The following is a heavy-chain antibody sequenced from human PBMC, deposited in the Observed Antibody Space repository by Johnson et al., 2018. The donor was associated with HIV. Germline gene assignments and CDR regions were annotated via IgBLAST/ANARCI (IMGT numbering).Heavy chain of an antibody. J-gene: IGHJ3*02. CDR2: IRYDGSNK. Sequence: QVQLVESGGGVVQPGRSLRLSCAASGFTFSSYGMHWVRQAPGKGLEWVAFIRYDGSNKYFADSVKGRFTISRDNSKNTLYLQMNSLRAEDTAVYYCAKDLVVVTARGAFDIWGQGTMVTVSS. CDR3: AKDLVVVTARGAFDI. CDR1: GFTFSSYG. V-gene: IGHV3-30*02. D-gene: IGHD2-21*02.